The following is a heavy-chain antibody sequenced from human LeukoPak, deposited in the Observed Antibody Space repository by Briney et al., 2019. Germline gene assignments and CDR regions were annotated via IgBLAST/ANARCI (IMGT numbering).Heavy chain of an antibody. CDR1: GGSISSSSYY. CDR2: IYYSGST. V-gene: IGHV4-39*07. J-gene: IGHJ6*03. D-gene: IGHD6-6*01. Sequence: SETLSLTCTVSGGSISSSSYYWGWIRQPPGKGLEWIGSIYYSGSTYYNPSLKSRVTVSVDTSKNQFSLKLSSVTAADTAVYYCASEPSIAARNYYYYYMDVWGKGTTVTVSS. CDR3: ASEPSIAARNYYYYYMDV.